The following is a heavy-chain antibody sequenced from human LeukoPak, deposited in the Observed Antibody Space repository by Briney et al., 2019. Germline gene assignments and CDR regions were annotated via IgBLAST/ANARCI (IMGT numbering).Heavy chain of an antibody. V-gene: IGHV4-34*01. J-gene: IGHJ4*02. CDR2: INHSGST. D-gene: IGHD3-9*01. CDR1: GGSFSGYY. Sequence: SETLSLTCAVYGGSFSGYYWSWIRQPPGKGLEWIGEINHSGSTNYNPSLTSRVTISVDTSKNQFSLKLSSVTAADTAVYYCARRGSYYDILTGYSYYFDYWGQGTLVTVSS. CDR3: ARRGSYYDILTGYSYYFDY.